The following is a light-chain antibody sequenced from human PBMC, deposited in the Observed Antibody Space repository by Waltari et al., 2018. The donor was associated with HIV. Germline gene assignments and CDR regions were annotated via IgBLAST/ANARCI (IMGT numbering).Light chain of an antibody. CDR2: GNS. CDR1: SSSFGTGYA. J-gene: IGLJ1*01. Sequence: QSVLTQPPSVSGAPAQRVTISCTGSSSSFGTGYAVHWYQQLPGTAPKLLSYGNSNRPSGVPDRFSGSKSGTSASLAITGLQAEDEADYYCQSYDSSLSARYVFGTGTKVTVL. CDR3: QSYDSSLSARYV. V-gene: IGLV1-40*01.